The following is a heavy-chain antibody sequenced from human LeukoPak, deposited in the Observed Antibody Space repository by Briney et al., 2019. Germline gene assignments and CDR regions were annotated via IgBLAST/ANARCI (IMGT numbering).Heavy chain of an antibody. J-gene: IGHJ4*02. CDR2: IRSKAYGGTT. D-gene: IGHD6-19*01. Sequence: QPGGSLRLSCAVSGFTFSSYWMSWVRQAPGKGLEWVGFIRSKAYGGTTEYAASVKGRFTISRDDSKSIAYLQMNSLKTEDTAVYYCTSSRYSSGWLDYWGQGTLVTVSS. CDR3: TSSRYSSGWLDY. V-gene: IGHV3-49*04. CDR1: GFTFSSYW.